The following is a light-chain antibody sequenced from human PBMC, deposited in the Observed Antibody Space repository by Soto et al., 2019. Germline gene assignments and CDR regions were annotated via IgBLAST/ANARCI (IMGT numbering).Light chain of an antibody. V-gene: IGKV3D-15*01. CDR1: QSVNIY. CDR2: GAS. Sequence: EIVMTQSPATLSVSPGERATLSCRASQSVNIYLAWYQQKPGQAPRLLIFGASSRATGIPARFSGSGSGTEFNLTISSLQSEDFATYYCQQANSFPLTFGGGTKVEIK. CDR3: QQANSFPLT. J-gene: IGKJ4*01.